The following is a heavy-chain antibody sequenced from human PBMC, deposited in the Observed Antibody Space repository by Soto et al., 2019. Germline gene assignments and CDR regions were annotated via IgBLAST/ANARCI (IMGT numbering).Heavy chain of an antibody. CDR2: IYYSGIT. J-gene: IGHJ6*02. D-gene: IGHD2-15*01. Sequence: SETLSLTCTVSGGSISSYYWSWIRQPPGKGLEWIGYIYYSGITNYNPSLKSRVTISVNTSKNQFSLKLSSVTAADTAVYYCARARGTEGYYYYGMEVWGQGTTVTVSS. CDR1: GGSISSYY. CDR3: ARARGTEGYYYYGMEV. V-gene: IGHV4-59*01.